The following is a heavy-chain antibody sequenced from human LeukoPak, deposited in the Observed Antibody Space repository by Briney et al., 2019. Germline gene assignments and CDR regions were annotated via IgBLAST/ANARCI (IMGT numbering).Heavy chain of an antibody. CDR1: GFTFSSYS. Sequence: GGPLRLSCAASGFTFSSYSMNWVRQAPGKWLEWISSVSSSSSYIYYADSVKGRFTISRDNAKNSLYLQMNSLRAEDTAVYYCARDAVLVPAAIGFDYWGQGTLVTVSS. CDR3: ARDAVLVPAAIGFDY. V-gene: IGHV3-21*01. CDR2: VSSSSSYI. J-gene: IGHJ4*02. D-gene: IGHD2-2*02.